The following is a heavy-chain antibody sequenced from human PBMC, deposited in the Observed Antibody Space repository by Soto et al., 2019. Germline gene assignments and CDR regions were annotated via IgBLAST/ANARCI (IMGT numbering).Heavy chain of an antibody. D-gene: IGHD5-18*01. J-gene: IGHJ4*02. CDR1: GYNFATYW. CDR2: IYPRDSDT. Sequence: GESLKISCKGSGYNFATYWIAWVRQMPGKGLEWMGIIYPRDSDTRYSPSFQGQVTISADKSISTAYLQWSSLKASDTAMYYCARARDGYHFDSWGQGTLVTVSS. V-gene: IGHV5-51*01. CDR3: ARARDGYHFDS.